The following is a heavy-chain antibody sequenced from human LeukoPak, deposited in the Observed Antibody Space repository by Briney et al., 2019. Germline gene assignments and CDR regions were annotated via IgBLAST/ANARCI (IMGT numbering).Heavy chain of an antibody. CDR3: ARGDTMVRGAGDY. J-gene: IGHJ4*02. D-gene: IGHD3-10*01. V-gene: IGHV3-21*01. CDR1: GFTFSSYS. CDR2: ISSSSSYI. Sequence: GGSLRLSCAASGFTFSSYSMNWVRQAPGKGLEWVSSISSSSSYIYYADSVKGRFTISRDNAKNSLYLQMNSLRAEDTAVYYCARGDTMVRGAGDYWGQGTLVTVSS.